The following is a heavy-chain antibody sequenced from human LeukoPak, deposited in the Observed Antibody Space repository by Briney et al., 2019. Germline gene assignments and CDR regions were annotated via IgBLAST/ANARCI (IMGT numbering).Heavy chain of an antibody. CDR3: AKLLGDVTTFDY. D-gene: IGHD3-16*01. CDR2: INQDGSLK. V-gene: IGHV3-7*01. J-gene: IGHJ4*02. CDR1: GFTFSRSW. Sequence: GGSLRLSCAASGFTFSRSWVTWVRQAPGKGLEWVASINQDGSLKHYMDSVKGRFTISRDNSNNSLFLQMNSLRAEDTAVYYCAKLLGDVTTFDYWGQGTLVTVSS.